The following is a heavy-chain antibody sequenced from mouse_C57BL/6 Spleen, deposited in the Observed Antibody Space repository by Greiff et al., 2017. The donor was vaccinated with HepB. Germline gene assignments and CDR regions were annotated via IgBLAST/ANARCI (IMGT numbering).Heavy chain of an antibody. CDR2: INPNNGGT. CDR1: GYTFTDYN. J-gene: IGHJ1*03. CDR3: ARSRDSSGYRYFDV. Sequence: VQLQQSGPELVKPGASVKIPCKASGYTFTDYNMDWVKQSHGKSLEWIGDINPNNGGTIYNQKFKGKATLTVDKSSSTAYMELRSLTSEDTAVYYCARSRDSSGYRYFDVWGTGTTVTVSS. V-gene: IGHV1-18*01. D-gene: IGHD3-2*02.